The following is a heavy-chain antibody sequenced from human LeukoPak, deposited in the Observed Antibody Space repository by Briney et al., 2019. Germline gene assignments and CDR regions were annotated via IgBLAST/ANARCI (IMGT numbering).Heavy chain of an antibody. J-gene: IGHJ3*02. Sequence: PGGSLRLSCAASGFTFSDYYMSWIRQAPGKGLEWVSYISSSGSTIYYADSVKGRFTISRDNAKNSLYLQMNSLRAEDTAVYYCATATVVNRRRVTNALDIWGQGTMVTVSS. D-gene: IGHD4-23*01. V-gene: IGHV3-11*01. CDR3: ATATVVNRRRVTNALDI. CDR1: GFTFSDYY. CDR2: ISSSGSTI.